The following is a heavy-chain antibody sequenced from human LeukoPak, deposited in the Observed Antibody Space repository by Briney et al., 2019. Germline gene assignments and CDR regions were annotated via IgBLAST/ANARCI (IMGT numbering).Heavy chain of an antibody. CDR3: ARGGVDHCGSGTYYLMYYFDH. CDR2: INPNSGGT. Sequence: ASVKVSCKASGYTFTGYYMHWVRQAPGQGREGMGWINPNSGGTNYAQKCQGRVTMTRDTAISTAYMELSRLRSDDTAVYFCARGGVDHCGSGTYYLMYYFDHWGQGALVTVSS. CDR1: GYTFTGYY. D-gene: IGHD3-10*01. J-gene: IGHJ4*02. V-gene: IGHV1-2*02.